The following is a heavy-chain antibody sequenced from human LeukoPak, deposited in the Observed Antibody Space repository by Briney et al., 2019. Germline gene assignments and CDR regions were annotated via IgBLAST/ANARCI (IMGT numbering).Heavy chain of an antibody. J-gene: IGHJ4*02. Sequence: GGSLRLSCAASGFTFSHFWMSWVRQAPGKGLEWVSSISSSSSYIYYADSVKGRFTISRDNAKNSLYLQMNSLRAEDTAVYYCARDSYDYVWGSFDYWGQGTLVTVSS. D-gene: IGHD3-16*01. V-gene: IGHV3-21*01. CDR1: GFTFSHFW. CDR2: ISSSSSYI. CDR3: ARDSYDYVWGSFDY.